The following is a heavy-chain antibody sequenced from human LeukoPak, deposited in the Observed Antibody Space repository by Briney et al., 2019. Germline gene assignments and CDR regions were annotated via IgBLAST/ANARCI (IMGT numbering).Heavy chain of an antibody. D-gene: IGHD3-22*01. CDR2: IYSSGDT. J-gene: IGHJ4*02. CDR3: VREVIRGYYLFDS. Sequence: PSETLSLTCTISGGSISYYYWSWIRQPAGKGLEWIGRIYSSGDTNYNPSLKSRVTMSVDTPKNQFSLRVSSVTAADTAVYYSVREVIRGYYLFDSWGQGTLVTVSS. CDR1: GGSISYYY. V-gene: IGHV4-4*07.